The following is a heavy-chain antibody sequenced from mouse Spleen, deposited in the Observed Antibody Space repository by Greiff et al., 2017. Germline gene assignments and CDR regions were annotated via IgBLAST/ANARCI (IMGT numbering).Heavy chain of an antibody. D-gene: IGHD2-3*01. CDR1: GFTFSSYT. V-gene: IGHV5-12-2*01. CDR3: ARHGYSYAMDY. J-gene: IGHJ4*01. Sequence: EVKLMESGGGLVKPGGSLKLSCAASGFTFSSYTMSWVRQTPEKRLEWVAYISNGGGSTYYPDTVKGRFTISRDNAKNTLYLQMSSLKSEDTAMYYCARHGYSYAMDYWGQGTSVTVSS. CDR2: ISNGGGST.